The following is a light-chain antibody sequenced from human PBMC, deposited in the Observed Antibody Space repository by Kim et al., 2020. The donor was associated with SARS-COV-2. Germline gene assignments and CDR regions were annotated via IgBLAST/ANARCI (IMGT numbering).Light chain of an antibody. CDR3: QQYGGSLQT. J-gene: IGKJ2*01. CDR2: GAS. CDR1: QSISSNY. Sequence: LAPGERATLTCRASQSISSNYLALYQQKPGQAPTLHIYGASSKATGTPDRFRGSGSGTDFTLIITRLEPEDFAVYYCQQYGGSLQTFGQGTKLEI. V-gene: IGKV3-20*01.